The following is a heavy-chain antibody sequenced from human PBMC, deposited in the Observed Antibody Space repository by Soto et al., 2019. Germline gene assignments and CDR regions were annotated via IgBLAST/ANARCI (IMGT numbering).Heavy chain of an antibody. J-gene: IGHJ6*02. D-gene: IGHD2-2*01. CDR1: GYTFTSYA. CDR3: ARDGLYCSSTSCYSITYGMDV. Sequence: ASVKVSCNASGYTFTSYAMHWVRQAPGQRLEWMGWINAGNGNTKYSQKFQGRVTITRDTSASTAYMELSSLRSEDTAVYYCARDGLYCSSTSCYSITYGMDVWGQGTTVTVSS. CDR2: INAGNGNT. V-gene: IGHV1-3*01.